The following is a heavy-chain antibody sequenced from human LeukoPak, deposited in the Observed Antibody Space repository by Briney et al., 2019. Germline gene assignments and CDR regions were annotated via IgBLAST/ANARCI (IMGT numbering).Heavy chain of an antibody. CDR2: IYSGGST. D-gene: IGHD6-13*01. J-gene: IGHJ6*02. Sequence: GGSLRLSCAGSGSTVSSNYMSWVRQAPGKGLEWVSVIYSGGSTYYADSVKGRFTISRDNSKNTLYLQMNSLRAEDTAVYYCARSSLIAAGGYYYYYGMDVWGQGTTVTVSS. CDR3: ARSSLIAAGGYYYYYGMDV. CDR1: GSTVSSNY. V-gene: IGHV3-53*01.